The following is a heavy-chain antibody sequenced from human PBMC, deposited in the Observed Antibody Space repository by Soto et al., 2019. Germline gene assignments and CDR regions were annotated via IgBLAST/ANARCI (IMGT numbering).Heavy chain of an antibody. CDR3: ARRPSSSSFYFDY. V-gene: IGHV4-59*01. D-gene: IGHD6-13*01. Sequence: QVQLQESGPGLVKPSETLSLTCTVSGGSMSSYYWSWIRQPPGKGLEWIGYIYYSGSTNYNPSLKSRVTISVHMSNNQLSLKLTSVTAADTAVYYCARRPSSSSFYFDYWGQGTLVTVSS. CDR1: GGSMSSYY. J-gene: IGHJ4*02. CDR2: IYYSGST.